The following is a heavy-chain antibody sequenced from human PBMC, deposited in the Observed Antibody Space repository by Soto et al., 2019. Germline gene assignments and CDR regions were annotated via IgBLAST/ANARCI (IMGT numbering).Heavy chain of an antibody. Sequence: EVQLVESGGGLVQPGGSLRLSCAASGFTFSSYWMSCVRQAPGKGLEWVANIKQDGSEKYYVDSVKGRFTISRDNAKNSLYLQMNSLRAEDTAVYYCARSDGDYYYYYYMDVWGKGTTVTVSS. D-gene: IGHD4-17*01. CDR2: IKQDGSEK. J-gene: IGHJ6*03. CDR3: ARSDGDYYYYYYMDV. CDR1: GFTFSSYW. V-gene: IGHV3-7*01.